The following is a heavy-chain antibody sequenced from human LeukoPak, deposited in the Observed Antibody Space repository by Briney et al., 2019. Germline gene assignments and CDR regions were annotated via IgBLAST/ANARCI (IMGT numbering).Heavy chain of an antibody. CDR1: GGSISSSSYY. D-gene: IGHD5-24*01. Sequence: SETLSLTCTVSGGSISSSSYYWGWIRQPPGKGLEWIGSIYYSGSTYYNPSLKSRVTISVDTSKNQFSLKLSSVTAADTAVYYCARIVVEMATNFDYWGQGTLVTVPS. CDR3: ARIVVEMATNFDY. J-gene: IGHJ4*02. V-gene: IGHV4-39*07. CDR2: IYYSGST.